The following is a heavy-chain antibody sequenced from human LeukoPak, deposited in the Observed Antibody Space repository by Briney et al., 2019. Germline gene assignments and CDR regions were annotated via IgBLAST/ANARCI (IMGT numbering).Heavy chain of an antibody. Sequence: SETLSLTGTVSGGSISSYYWSWIRQPPGKGLVWIGYIYYSGSTNYNPSLKSRVTISVDTSKNQFSLKLSSVTAADTAVYYCARGGTRYSSSWYSDEYFQHWGQGTLVTVSS. CDR1: GGSISSYY. V-gene: IGHV4-59*01. CDR2: IYYSGST. J-gene: IGHJ1*01. D-gene: IGHD6-13*01. CDR3: ARGGTRYSSSWYSDEYFQH.